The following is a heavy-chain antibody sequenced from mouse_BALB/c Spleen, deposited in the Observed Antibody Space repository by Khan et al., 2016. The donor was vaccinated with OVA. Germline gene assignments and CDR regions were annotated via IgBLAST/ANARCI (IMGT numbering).Heavy chain of an antibody. CDR2: INPNNGDS. Sequence: QVQLQQSGAELVKPGTSVKISCKASGYTFTSYYMYWVKQRPGQGLEWIGGINPNNGDSNFNEKFKSKATLTVDKSSSTAYMQLGTLTYEDSAVYYCARSGYGNPFAYWGQGTLVTVSA. CDR3: ARSGYGNPFAY. D-gene: IGHD2-1*01. J-gene: IGHJ3*01. V-gene: IGHV1S81*02. CDR1: GYTFTSYY.